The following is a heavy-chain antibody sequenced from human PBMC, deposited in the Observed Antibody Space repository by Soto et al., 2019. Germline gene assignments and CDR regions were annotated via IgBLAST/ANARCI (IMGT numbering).Heavy chain of an antibody. J-gene: IGHJ6*03. D-gene: IGHD2-2*01. CDR1: GFTFNYYA. Sequence: ELQLVESGGGLVQPGGSLRLSCTASGFTFNYYAMQWVRQAPGKGLEYVSAISSNGQRTYYGESVRGRVTISRYGSKNALYLQMGSLRDEDMAEYYCPRRVCDATCSDYLYYDMDAWVKGATITVFS. CDR2: ISSNGQRT. CDR3: PRRVCDATCSDYLYYDMDA. V-gene: IGHV3-64*07.